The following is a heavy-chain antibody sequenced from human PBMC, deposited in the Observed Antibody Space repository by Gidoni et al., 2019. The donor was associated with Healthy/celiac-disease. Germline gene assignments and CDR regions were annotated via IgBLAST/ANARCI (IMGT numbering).Heavy chain of an antibody. D-gene: IGHD4-17*01. CDR3: ARPQGDDYGDYVGY. V-gene: IGHV5-51*01. J-gene: IGHJ4*02. CDR2: IYPGDSDT. CDR1: GYRFTSYW. Sequence: EVQLVQSGAEVNQPGESLKISCKGSGYRFTSYWIRWVRQMPGKGLDGLGIIYPGDSDTRYSPSFQGQVTISADKSISTADLQWSSLKAADTAMYYCARPQGDDYGDYVGYWGQGTLVTVSS.